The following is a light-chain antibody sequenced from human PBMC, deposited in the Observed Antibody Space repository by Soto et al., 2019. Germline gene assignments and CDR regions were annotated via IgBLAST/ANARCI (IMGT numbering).Light chain of an antibody. CDR3: QKHNSSPLS. CDR2: AAS. J-gene: IGKJ5*01. Sequence: DIQMTQSPASLSSSLGDRVTITCRASLPISNYLAWYQQKPGKIPNLLISAASTVQAGVPARFSGSGSGTDFTLTISSLQPEDFAAYYCQKHNSSPLSFGEGTKLETK. CDR1: LPISNY. V-gene: IGKV1-27*01.